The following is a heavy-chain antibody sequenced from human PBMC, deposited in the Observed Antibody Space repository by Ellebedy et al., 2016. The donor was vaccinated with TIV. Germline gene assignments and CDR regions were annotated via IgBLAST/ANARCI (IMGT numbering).Heavy chain of an antibody. CDR1: GFSFISYS. J-gene: IGHJ4*02. CDR3: VKSGESSYYFDY. CDR2: ISSSSDYI. V-gene: IGHV3-21*01. Sequence: GESLKISCVASGFSFISYSMNWVRQAPGKGLEWVSSISSSSDYICYADSVKGRFTISRDNAQNALFLQMNSLRAEDTAVFHCVKSGESSYYFDYWGQGILVTVSS. D-gene: IGHD3-10*01.